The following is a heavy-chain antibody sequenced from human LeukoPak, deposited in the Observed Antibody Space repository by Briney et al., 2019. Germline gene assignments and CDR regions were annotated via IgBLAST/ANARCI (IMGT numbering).Heavy chain of an antibody. CDR1: GFTFGNYN. V-gene: IGHV3-21*01. CDR2: ISSSSTYI. Sequence: GGSLRLSCAASGFTFGNYNMNWVRQAPGKGLEWVSSISSSSTYISYADSVKGRFTISRDDAKNSLDLQMNSLRAEDTAVYYCARVHSNGWYGDQWGQGTLVTVSS. D-gene: IGHD6-19*01. J-gene: IGHJ4*02. CDR3: ARVHSNGWYGDQ.